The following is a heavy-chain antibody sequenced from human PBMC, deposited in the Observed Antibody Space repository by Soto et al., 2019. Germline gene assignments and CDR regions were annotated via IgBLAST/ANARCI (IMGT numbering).Heavy chain of an antibody. CDR1: GGTFSGYY. CDR2: INHSGST. V-gene: IGHV4-34*01. J-gene: IGHJ5*02. D-gene: IGHD2-21*02. CDR3: ARRGIMHSVVVTAIPTLLDP. Sequence: PSATLSLTCSGYGGTFSGYYWSWILQPPGTGLEWIGEINHSGSTNYNPSLKSRVTISVDTSKNQFSLKLRSVTAADTAVYYLARRGIMHSVVVTAIPTLLDPWGPGAPVTV.